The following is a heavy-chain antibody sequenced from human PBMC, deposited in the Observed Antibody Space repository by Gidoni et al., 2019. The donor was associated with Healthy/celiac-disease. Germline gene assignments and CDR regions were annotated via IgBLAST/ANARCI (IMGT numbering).Heavy chain of an antibody. J-gene: IGHJ2*01. CDR1: GGTFRSYA. CDR3: ASHRTRMATWYFDL. Sequence: QVQLVQSGAEVKKPGSSVKVSCKASGGTFRSYAISWVRQAPGHGLEWMGGIIPIFGTANYAQKFQGRVTITADESTSTAYMELSSLRSEDTAVYYCASHRTRMATWYFDLWGRGTLVTVSS. D-gene: IGHD5-12*01. CDR2: IIPIFGTA. V-gene: IGHV1-69*01.